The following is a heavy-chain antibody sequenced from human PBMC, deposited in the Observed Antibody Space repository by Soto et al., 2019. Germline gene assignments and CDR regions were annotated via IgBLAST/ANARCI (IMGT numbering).Heavy chain of an antibody. CDR1: GGSISSGDYY. J-gene: IGHJ6*02. V-gene: IGHV4-30-4*01. CDR3: ARDQLERRGGYYYYGMDV. Sequence: QVQLQESGPGLVKPSQTLSLTCTVSGGSISSGDYYWSWMRQPPGKGLEWIGYIYYSGSTYYNPSLKSRVTISVDTSKNQYSLKLSSVPAADTAVYYCARDQLERRGGYYYYGMDVWGQGTTVTVSS. CDR2: IYYSGST. D-gene: IGHD1-1*01.